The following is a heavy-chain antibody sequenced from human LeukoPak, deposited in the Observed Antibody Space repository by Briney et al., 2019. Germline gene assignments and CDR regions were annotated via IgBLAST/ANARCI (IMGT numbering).Heavy chain of an antibody. CDR2: FYYSGST. D-gene: IGHD1-20*01. J-gene: IGHJ5*02. Sequence: SETLSLTCTVSGGSISSYYWSWIRQPPGKALEWIGIFYYSGSTYYNPSLKSRVTISLDTSKNQFSLKLSSVTAADTAVYFCARRYNWNAPFDPWGQGTLVIVSS. CDR1: GGSISSYY. CDR3: ARRYNWNAPFDP. V-gene: IGHV4-59*04.